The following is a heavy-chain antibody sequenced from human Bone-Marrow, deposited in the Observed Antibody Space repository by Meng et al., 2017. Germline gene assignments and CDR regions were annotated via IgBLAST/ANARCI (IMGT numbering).Heavy chain of an antibody. V-gene: IGHV1-69*06. CDR2: IIPIFGTA. CDR3: ARAPYSSKDWFDP. Sequence: QYGGEGRKPGSLVKDSCKASGGTCSSYAISWVRQAPGQGLEWMGGIIPIFGTANYAQKFQGRVTITADKSTSTAYMELSSLRSEDTAVYYCARAPYSSKDWFDPWGQGTLVTVSS. J-gene: IGHJ5*02. D-gene: IGHD6-13*01. CDR1: GGTCSSYA.